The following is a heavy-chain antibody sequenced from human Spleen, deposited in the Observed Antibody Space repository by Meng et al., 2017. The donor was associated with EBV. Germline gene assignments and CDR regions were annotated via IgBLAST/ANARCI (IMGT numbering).Heavy chain of an antibody. Sequence: QVQVAQSGAEVKGTWSSVKVACKTSGGPFSSDAISWVRQAPGQGLEWLGGLIPMFGAPNYAQKFQGRVTITADESTSTHYMELSSLRSEDTAVYYCASESGRGYTPDYWGQGTLVTASS. V-gene: IGHV1-69*01. CDR1: GGPFSSDA. D-gene: IGHD3-10*01. CDR2: LIPMFGAP. CDR3: ASESGRGYTPDY. J-gene: IGHJ4*02.